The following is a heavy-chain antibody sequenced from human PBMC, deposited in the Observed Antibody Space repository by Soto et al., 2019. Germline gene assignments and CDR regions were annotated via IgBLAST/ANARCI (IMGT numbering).Heavy chain of an antibody. D-gene: IGHD6-13*01. J-gene: IGHJ4*02. Sequence: QITLKESGPTLVRPTQTLTLTCTFSGFSLTTSGVGVGWIRQPPGKALEWLALIYWDDDHRYSPSLKTRLTITKDTSKNQVVLTMTKLDPADTATYHCAQEVYSSTYFDSWGQGTLVTVSS. CDR1: GFSLTTSGVG. V-gene: IGHV2-5*02. CDR2: IYWDDDH. CDR3: AQEVYSSTYFDS.